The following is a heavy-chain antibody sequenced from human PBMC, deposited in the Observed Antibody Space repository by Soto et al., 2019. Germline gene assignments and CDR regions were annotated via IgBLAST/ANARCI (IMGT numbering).Heavy chain of an antibody. CDR3: ADGGRYPYY. V-gene: IGHV3-23*01. Sequence: EVQLLESGGDLVQPGGSLRLSCAASGFSFRSYAMGWVRQAPGKGLNWVSSISAGGDGTYYADSVKGRFTISRDNSKNTVYLQMTSLRADDPAVYYCADGGRYPYYWGPGTLVTVSS. D-gene: IGHD1-26*01. J-gene: IGHJ4*02. CDR1: GFSFRSYA. CDR2: ISAGGDGT.